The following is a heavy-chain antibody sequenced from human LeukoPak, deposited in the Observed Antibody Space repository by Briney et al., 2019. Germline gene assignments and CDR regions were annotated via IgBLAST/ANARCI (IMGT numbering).Heavy chain of an antibody. CDR1: GFTVSSNY. CDR2: IYSGGST. D-gene: IGHD3-10*01. V-gene: IGHV3-53*01. Sequence: GGSLRLSCAASGFTVSSNYMSWVRQAPGKGLEWVSVIYSGGSTYYADSVKGRFTISRDNSKNTLYLQMSSLRAEDTAVYYCAREVRPSGVYDYWGQGTLVTVSS. J-gene: IGHJ4*02. CDR3: AREVRPSGVYDY.